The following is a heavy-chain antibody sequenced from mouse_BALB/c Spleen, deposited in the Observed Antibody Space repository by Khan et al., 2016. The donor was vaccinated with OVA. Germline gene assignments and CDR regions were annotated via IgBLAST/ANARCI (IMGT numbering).Heavy chain of an antibody. CDR1: GYTFSNYW. Sequence: QVQLQQSGAELVKPGASVKMSCKASGYTFSNYWIHWVKQRPGQGLEWIGYINPRTGYTNYNQTFNDKATLTTDKSSSTAYMQLSSLTSEDSAVYYCSRDRIDYWGQGTLLTVS. D-gene: IGHD2-14*01. V-gene: IGHV1-7*01. CDR2: INPRTGYT. J-gene: IGHJ2*01. CDR3: SRDRIDY.